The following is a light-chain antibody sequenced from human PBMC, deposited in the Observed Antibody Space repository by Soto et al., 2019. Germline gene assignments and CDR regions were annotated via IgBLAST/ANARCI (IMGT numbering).Light chain of an antibody. CDR2: EVS. V-gene: IGLV2-18*02. CDR3: NSYTGSSTYV. Sequence: QSVLTQPPSVSGSPGQSVAISCTGTSSDVCSYNRVSWYQQPPGAAPKLMIYEVSNRPSGVPDRFSGSKSGNTASLTISGLQAEDEADYYCNSYTGSSTYVFGTGTKLTVL. J-gene: IGLJ1*01. CDR1: SSDVCSYNR.